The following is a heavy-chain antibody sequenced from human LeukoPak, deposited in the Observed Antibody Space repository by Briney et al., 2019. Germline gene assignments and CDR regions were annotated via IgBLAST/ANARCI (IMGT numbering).Heavy chain of an antibody. CDR2: ISYTGGT. Sequence: PSETLSLTCTVSGGSISSYYWSWIRQPPGKGLEWIGYISYTGGTNYNPSLKSRVTISVDTSKNQFSLKLSSVTTADTAVYYCARGGAFALWGQGTMVSVSS. CDR1: GGSISSYY. V-gene: IGHV4-59*01. J-gene: IGHJ3*01. CDR3: ARGGAFAL.